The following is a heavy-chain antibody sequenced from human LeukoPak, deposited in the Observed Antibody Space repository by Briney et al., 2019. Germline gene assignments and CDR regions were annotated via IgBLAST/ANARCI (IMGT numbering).Heavy chain of an antibody. J-gene: IGHJ6*03. CDR3: ARDRVEEGITIFGVAYYYYMDV. D-gene: IGHD3-3*01. Sequence: PSETLSLTCTVSGGSISSYYWSWIRQPPGKGLEWIGYIYYSGSTNYNPSLKSRVTISVDTSKNQFSLKLSSVTAADTAVYYCARDRVEEGITIFGVAYYYYMDVWGKGTTVTVSS. CDR2: IYYSGST. CDR1: GGSISSYY. V-gene: IGHV4-59*01.